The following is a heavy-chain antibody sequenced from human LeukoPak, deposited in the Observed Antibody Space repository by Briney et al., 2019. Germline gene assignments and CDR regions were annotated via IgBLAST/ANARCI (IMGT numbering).Heavy chain of an antibody. D-gene: IGHD1-26*01. CDR2: IYSGGST. CDR3: ARLAPLANSPVGY. Sequence: GGSLRLSCAASGFTVSSNYMSWVRQAPGKGLEWVSVIYSGGSTYYADSVKGRFTISRDNSKNTLYLQMNSLRAEDTAVYYCARLAPLANSPVGYWGQGTLVTVSS. J-gene: IGHJ4*02. V-gene: IGHV3-53*01. CDR1: GFTVSSNY.